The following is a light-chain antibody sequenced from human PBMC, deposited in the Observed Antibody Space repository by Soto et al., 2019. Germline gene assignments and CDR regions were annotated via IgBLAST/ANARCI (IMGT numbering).Light chain of an antibody. CDR1: QTRNNW. CDR3: QKYNFYPLT. CDR2: EPS. J-gene: IGKJ4*01. Sequence: DIQMTQSPSTLSASVGDRVVFTGRARQTRNNWLSWYQHKPGKAPDLVIDEPSTLESGVPSRFNGSGAGTDFTLNSSSLQPDDFATYYCQKYNFYPLTFGGGTKVESK. V-gene: IGKV1-5*01.